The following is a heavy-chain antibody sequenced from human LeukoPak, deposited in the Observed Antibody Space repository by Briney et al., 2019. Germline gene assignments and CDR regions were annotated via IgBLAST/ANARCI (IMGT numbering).Heavy chain of an antibody. CDR2: ITYSGSI. CDR3: ARDLMT. J-gene: IGHJ4*02. CDR1: GGSFSGKY. V-gene: IGHV4-34*01. Sequence: SETLSLTCAVSGGSFSGKYWTWIRQPPGKGLEWIGEITYSGSIYYNPSLKSRVTISVDTSKNQFSLKLNSETAADTAVYYCARDLMTWGQGTLVTVSS.